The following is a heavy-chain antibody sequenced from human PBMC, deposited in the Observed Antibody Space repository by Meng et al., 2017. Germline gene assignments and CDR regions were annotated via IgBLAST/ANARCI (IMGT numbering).Heavy chain of an antibody. V-gene: IGHV4-61*01. J-gene: IGHJ4*02. Sequence: HRQRPGRSMWSPSEPLTLTCTVSGGSVSSGSDYWSWIRQPPGKGLEWIGYINYSGSTNYNPSLKSRVTISVDTSKNQFSLKLISVTAADTAVYYCARAIAVAGITIDYWGQGTLVTVSS. CDR1: GGSVSSGSDY. CDR2: INYSGST. D-gene: IGHD6-19*01. CDR3: ARAIAVAGITIDY.